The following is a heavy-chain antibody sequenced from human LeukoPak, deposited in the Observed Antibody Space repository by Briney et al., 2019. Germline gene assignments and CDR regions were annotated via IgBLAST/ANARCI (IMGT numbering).Heavy chain of an antibody. V-gene: IGHV3-21*01. D-gene: IGHD3-16*02. CDR1: GFTFSSYS. CDR3: ARDYYDYLWGSYRPPGY. Sequence: GGSLRLSCAASGFTFSSYSMNWVRQAPGKGLEWVSSISSSSSHIYYADSVKGRFTISRDNAKNSLYLQMNSLRAEDTAVYYCARDYYDYLWGSYRPPGYWGQGTLVTVSS. CDR2: ISSSSSHI. J-gene: IGHJ4*02.